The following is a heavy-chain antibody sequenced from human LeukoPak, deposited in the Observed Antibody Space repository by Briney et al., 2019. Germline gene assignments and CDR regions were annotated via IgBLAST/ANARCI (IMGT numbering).Heavy chain of an antibody. V-gene: IGHV3-23*01. CDR2: ISGSGGGT. Sequence: GGSLRLSCAASGFTFSDYYMNWIRQAPGKGLEWVSVISGSGGGTSYADSVKGRFTISRDNSKNTLYLQMNSLRAEDTAVYYCATESSGWYPSWGQGTLVTVSS. CDR1: GFTFSDYY. J-gene: IGHJ5*02. CDR3: ATESSGWYPS. D-gene: IGHD6-19*01.